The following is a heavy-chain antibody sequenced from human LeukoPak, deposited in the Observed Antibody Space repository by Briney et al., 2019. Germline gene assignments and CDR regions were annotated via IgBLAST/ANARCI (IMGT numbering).Heavy chain of an antibody. V-gene: IGHV3-74*01. CDR3: AAEHDGFDI. J-gene: IGHJ3*02. CDR2: IRGDGGDT. CDR1: RFSFSNSW. Sequence: GGSLRLSCAASRFSFSNSWMHWVRHTPGKGLVWVSSIRGDGGDTTYTDSVKGRFTISRDNAKNTLYLQMNSLRADDTAVYYCAAEHDGFDIWGQGTMATVSS.